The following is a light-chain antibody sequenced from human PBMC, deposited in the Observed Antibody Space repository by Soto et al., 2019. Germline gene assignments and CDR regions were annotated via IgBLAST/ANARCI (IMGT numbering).Light chain of an antibody. CDR1: QSVSSSY. CDR3: QHYGSSLFT. V-gene: IGKV3-20*01. CDR2: GAS. Sequence: EIVLTQSPGTLSLSPGERATLSCRVSQSVSSSYLAWYQQKPGQAPRLLIYGASSRATGIPDRFSGSGSGTDFTLTISRLEPEDFAVYYCQHYGSSLFTFGPGTKVDIK. J-gene: IGKJ3*01.